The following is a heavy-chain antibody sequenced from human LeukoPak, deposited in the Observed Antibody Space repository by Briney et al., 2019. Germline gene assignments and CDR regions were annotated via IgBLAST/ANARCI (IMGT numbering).Heavy chain of an antibody. V-gene: IGHV3-7*01. J-gene: IGHJ4*02. Sequence: GGSLRLSCAASGFTFSTYWMNWVRQAPGKGLEWVANIKQDGSEKHYVDSVRGRFTISRDNAKNSLYLQMSSLRAEDTAVYYCARDPGLGYDVLTGYQYPHFDSWGQGTLVTVSS. D-gene: IGHD3-9*01. CDR3: ARDPGLGYDVLTGYQYPHFDS. CDR2: IKQDGSEK. CDR1: GFTFSTYW.